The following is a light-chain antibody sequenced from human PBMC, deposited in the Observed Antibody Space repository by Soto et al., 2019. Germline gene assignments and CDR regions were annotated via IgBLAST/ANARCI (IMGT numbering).Light chain of an antibody. CDR1: SSDVGGYNF. J-gene: IGLJ1*01. CDR3: SSYTTSSTLV. Sequence: QPVLTQPASVSGSPGQSITISCTGTSSDVGGYNFVSWYQQHPGKAPKLMIYEVTSRPSGVSNRFSGSKSGNTASLTISGLQPEDEADYSCSSYTTSSTLVFGTGTKLTVL. V-gene: IGLV2-14*03. CDR2: EVT.